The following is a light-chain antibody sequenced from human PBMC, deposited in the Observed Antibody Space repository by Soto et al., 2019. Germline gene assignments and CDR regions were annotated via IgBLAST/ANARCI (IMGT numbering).Light chain of an antibody. J-gene: IGLJ2*01. V-gene: IGLV2-23*01. CDR3: CSYAGGASVV. CDR1: ISDVGRYNL. CDR2: EDI. Sequence: QSALTQPASVSVSPGQSITISCTGTISDVGRYNLVSWYQQHPDKAPKLIIYEDIERPSGVSHRFSGSTSGNTASLTISGLQTEDEAKYFCCSYAGGASVVVGGGTKLTVL.